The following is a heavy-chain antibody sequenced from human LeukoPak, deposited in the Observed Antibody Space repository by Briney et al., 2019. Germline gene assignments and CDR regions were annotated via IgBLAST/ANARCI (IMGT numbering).Heavy chain of an antibody. CDR1: GFTFSSYA. D-gene: IGHD3-3*01. J-gene: IGHJ6*02. V-gene: IGHV3-30-3*01. CDR2: ISYDGSNK. CDR3: ARGPYDFLSCYYTGNYYGNDV. Sequence: QSGGSLRLSCAASGFTFSSYAMHWVRQAPGKGLEWVAVISYDGSNKYYADSVKGRFTISRDNSKNTLYLQMNSLRAEDTAVYYWARGPYDFLSCYYTGNYYGNDVWGQGTTVTVSS.